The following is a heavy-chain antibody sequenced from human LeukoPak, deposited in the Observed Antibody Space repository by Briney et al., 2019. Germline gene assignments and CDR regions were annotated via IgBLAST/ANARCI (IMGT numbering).Heavy chain of an antibody. J-gene: IGHJ3*02. D-gene: IGHD3-9*01. CDR3: ARDGAVDILTGYGAFYI. CDR1: GGSISSYY. V-gene: IGHV4-59*01. CDR2: IYYSGST. Sequence: SETLSLTCTVSGGSISSYYWSWIRQPPGKGLEWIGYIYYSGSTNYNPSLKSRVTISVDTSKNQFSLKLNSVTAADTAIYYCARDGAVDILTGYGAFYIWGQGTMVIVS.